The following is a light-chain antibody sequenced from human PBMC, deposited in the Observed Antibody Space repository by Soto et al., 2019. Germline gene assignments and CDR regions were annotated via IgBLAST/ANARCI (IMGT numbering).Light chain of an antibody. J-gene: IGLJ2*01. V-gene: IGLV6-57*04. Sequence: NFMLTQPHSVSESPGKTVTISCTRSSGSIASNYVQWYQQRPGSAPTTVIYEDNQRPSGVPDRFSGSIDSSSNSASLTISGQKTEDEADYYCQSYDSSNHVVFGGGTKVTVL. CDR1: SGSIASNY. CDR3: QSYDSSNHVV. CDR2: EDN.